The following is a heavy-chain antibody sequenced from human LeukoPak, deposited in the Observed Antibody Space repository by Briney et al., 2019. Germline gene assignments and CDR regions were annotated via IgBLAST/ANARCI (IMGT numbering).Heavy chain of an antibody. V-gene: IGHV4-61*01. CDR3: ARARVTMIRGERVLDY. CDR2: IYYSGST. J-gene: IGHJ4*02. Sequence: SETLSLTCTVSGDSVSSVSYYWSWIRQPPGKGLEWIGYIYYSGSTTYNLSFKSRVTMSIDTSKNQFSLKLSSVTAADTAVYYCARARVTMIRGERVLDYWGQGTLVTVSS. D-gene: IGHD3-10*01. CDR1: GDSVSSVSYY.